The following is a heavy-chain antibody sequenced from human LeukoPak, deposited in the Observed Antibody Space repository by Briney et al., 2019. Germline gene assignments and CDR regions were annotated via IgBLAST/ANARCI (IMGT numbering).Heavy chain of an antibody. V-gene: IGHV1-69*13. CDR1: VGTFSSYA. CDR3: ARAETFLNGSGSYYNLFDY. Sequence: ASVKVSCKASVGTFSSYAISWVRHAPGHGLECVGGIIPIFGTANYAQKFQGRVTITADESTSTAYMELSSLRSEDTAVYYCARAETFLNGSGSYYNLFDYWGQGTLVTVSS. CDR2: IIPIFGTA. D-gene: IGHD3-10*01. J-gene: IGHJ4*02.